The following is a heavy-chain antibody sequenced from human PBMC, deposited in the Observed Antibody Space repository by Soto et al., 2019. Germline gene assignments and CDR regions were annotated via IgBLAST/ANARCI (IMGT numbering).Heavy chain of an antibody. CDR2: IDESGDS. CDR1: GGSIRSSSHY. Sequence: PSETLSLTCTVSGGSIRSSSHYWGWIRQSPGTGLEWIGSIDESGDSYYNPSLKSRVTILVDTSKNQFSLKLMSVTGADSAIYYCAREGGYVDDWGQGTLVTVSS. V-gene: IGHV4-39*02. D-gene: IGHD1-1*01. CDR3: AREGGYVDD. J-gene: IGHJ4*02.